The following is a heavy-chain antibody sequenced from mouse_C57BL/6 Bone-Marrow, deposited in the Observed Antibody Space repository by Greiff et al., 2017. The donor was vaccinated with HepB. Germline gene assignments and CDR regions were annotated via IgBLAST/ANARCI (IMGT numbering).Heavy chain of an antibody. D-gene: IGHD2-5*01. CDR3: ARDPYYSNPGDY. J-gene: IGHJ4*01. Sequence: QVQLKESGAELVKPGASVKIPCKASGYAFSSYWMNWVKQRPGKGLEWIGQIYPGDGDTNYNGKFKGKATLTADKSSSTAYMQLSSLTSEDSAVYFCARDPYYSNPGDYWGQGTSVTVSS. CDR1: GYAFSSYW. CDR2: IYPGDGDT. V-gene: IGHV1-80*01.